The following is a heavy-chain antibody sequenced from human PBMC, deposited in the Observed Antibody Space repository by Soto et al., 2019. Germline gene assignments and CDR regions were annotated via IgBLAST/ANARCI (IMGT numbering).Heavy chain of an antibody. CDR1: GFSFTTAGVA. D-gene: IGHD5-12*01. J-gene: IGHJ4*02. CDR3: AHSDGGYEIIYFDF. V-gene: IGHV2-5*01. Sequence: GAGPTLVNPPQTLTLTCTFSGFSFTTAGVAVGWIRQTPGGALEWLTLIYYNDDRRFSPSLKTRLTITGDTSKNQVVLSLTNVEPGDTATYFCAHSDGGYEIIYFDFWGQGIPVTVSS. CDR2: IYYNDDR.